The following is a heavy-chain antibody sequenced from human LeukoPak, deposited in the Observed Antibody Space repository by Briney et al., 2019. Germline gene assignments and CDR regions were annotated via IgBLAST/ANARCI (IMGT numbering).Heavy chain of an antibody. D-gene: IGHD3-9*01. Sequence: GASVKVPCKASGYTFTSYAMHWVRQAPGQRLEWMGWINAGNGNTKYSQKFQGRVTITRDTSASTAYMELSSLRSEDTAVYYCARDFDGQWPYLPIDYWGQGTLVTVSS. CDR1: GYTFTSYA. CDR2: INAGNGNT. J-gene: IGHJ4*02. CDR3: ARDFDGQWPYLPIDY. V-gene: IGHV1-3*01.